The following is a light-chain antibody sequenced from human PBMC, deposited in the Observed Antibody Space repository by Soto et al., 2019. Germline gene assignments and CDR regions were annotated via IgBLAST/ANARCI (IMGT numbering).Light chain of an antibody. Sequence: QAVVTQPPSVSGAPGQRVTISCTGSSSNIGAGYDVHWYQQLPGTAPKLLIYGNSNRPSGVPDRFSGSKSGTSASLAITGLQDEDEADYYCHSYDSSLSAHVVFGGGTKLTVL. CDR3: HSYDSSLSAHVV. CDR1: SSNIGAGYD. J-gene: IGLJ2*01. CDR2: GNS. V-gene: IGLV1-40*01.